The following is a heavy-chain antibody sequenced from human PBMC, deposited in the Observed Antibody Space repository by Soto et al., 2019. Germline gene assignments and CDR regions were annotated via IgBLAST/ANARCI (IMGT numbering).Heavy chain of an antibody. CDR2: ISGSGGST. J-gene: IGHJ6*02. CDR1: GFTFSSYA. Sequence: PGGSLRLSCAASGFTFSSYAMSWVRQAPGKGLEWVSAISGSGGSTYYADSVKGRFTISRDNSKNTLYLQMNSLRAEDTAVYYCAKETAAAGSPYYYYGMDVWGQGTTVTVSS. CDR3: AKETAAAGSPYYYYGMDV. D-gene: IGHD6-13*01. V-gene: IGHV3-23*01.